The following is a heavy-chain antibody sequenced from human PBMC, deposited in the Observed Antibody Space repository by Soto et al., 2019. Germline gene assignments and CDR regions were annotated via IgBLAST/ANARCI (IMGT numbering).Heavy chain of an antibody. Sequence: QVQLVQSGAEVKRPGSSVMLSCKASGGTLTSFTLTWVRQAPGQGLEWVGRILPNVGRPDYAQKFQGRVTITADKSSSTAYMEQKSLRSEDTAMYFCARGDDIVALDKWGQGTPVIVSS. CDR3: ARGDDIVALDK. J-gene: IGHJ4*02. V-gene: IGHV1-69*08. CDR2: ILPNVGRP. CDR1: GGTLTSFT. D-gene: IGHD5-12*01.